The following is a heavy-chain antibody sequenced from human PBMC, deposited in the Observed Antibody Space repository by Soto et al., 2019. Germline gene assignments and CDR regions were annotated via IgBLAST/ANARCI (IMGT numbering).Heavy chain of an antibody. CDR1: GYSFSYYG. V-gene: IGHV1-18*04. J-gene: IGHJ5*02. D-gene: IGHD3-22*01. CDR3: ARDRLRGYDNSGLDS. Sequence: QVQLVQSGSELRKPGASVKVLCEASGYSFSYYGIHWVRQAPGKGLEWMGWVNPANGNRNYAQKFDDRVTMSIDTSTNTMSLELRRLKFDDTATYYCARDRLRGYDNSGLDSWGQGTVVTVSS. CDR2: VNPANGNR.